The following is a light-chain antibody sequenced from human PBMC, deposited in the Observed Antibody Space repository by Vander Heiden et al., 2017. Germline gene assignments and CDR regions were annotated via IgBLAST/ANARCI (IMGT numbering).Light chain of an antibody. Sequence: MTQSPSSLSASVGDRVTITCQASQDITNYLNWYQHKPGKAPKLLIYDASNLETGVPSRFSGGGSGTDFTFTISSLQPEDIATYYCQQFKNYPFTFGQGTRLEIQ. CDR1: QDITNY. J-gene: IGKJ5*01. CDR2: DAS. V-gene: IGKV1-33*01. CDR3: QQFKNYPFT.